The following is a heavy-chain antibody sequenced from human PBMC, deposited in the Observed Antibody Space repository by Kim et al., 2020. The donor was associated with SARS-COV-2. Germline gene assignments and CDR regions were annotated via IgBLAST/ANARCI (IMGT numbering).Heavy chain of an antibody. CDR2: ISWNSGSI. CDR1: GFTFDDYA. Sequence: GGSLRLSCAASGFTFDDYAMHWVRQAPGKGLEWVSGISWNSGSIGYADSVKGRFTISRDNAKNSLYLQMDSLRAEDTALYYCAKDQYDILTGYYMGWGQGTLVTVSS. J-gene: IGHJ4*02. CDR3: AKDQYDILTGYYMG. D-gene: IGHD3-9*01. V-gene: IGHV3-9*01.